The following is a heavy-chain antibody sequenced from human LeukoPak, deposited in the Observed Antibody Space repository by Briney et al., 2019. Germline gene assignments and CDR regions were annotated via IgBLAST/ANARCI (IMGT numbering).Heavy chain of an antibody. J-gene: IGHJ4*02. Sequence: ASVKVSCKASGYTFTSYGISWVRQAPGQGLEWMGWISGYNGNRNYAQKFQGRVTLTTDTSTSTAYMELRSLTSDDTAIYYCGRDCSGGTCYFNYWGQGTLVTLSS. CDR2: ISGYNGNR. CDR3: GRDCSGGTCYFNY. V-gene: IGHV1-18*01. CDR1: GYTFTSYG. D-gene: IGHD2-15*01.